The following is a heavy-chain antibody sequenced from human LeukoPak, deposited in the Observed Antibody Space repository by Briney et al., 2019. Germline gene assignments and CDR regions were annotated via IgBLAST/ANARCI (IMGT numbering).Heavy chain of an antibody. CDR2: ISGSSGST. CDR3: AKDSSFFDY. Sequence: GGSLRLSCAAPGFIFSTYAMSWVRQAPGKGLEWVSAISGSSGSTSYADSVKGRFTISRDNSKNTVYLQMNSLRAEDTAVYYCAKDSSFFDYWGQGTLVTVSS. V-gene: IGHV3-23*01. J-gene: IGHJ4*02. CDR1: GFIFSTYA.